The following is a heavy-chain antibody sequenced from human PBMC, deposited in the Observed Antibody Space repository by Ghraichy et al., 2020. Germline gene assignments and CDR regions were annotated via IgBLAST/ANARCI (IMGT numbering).Heavy chain of an antibody. CDR2: INSAGPGT. Sequence: SLRLSCAASGFTFSKFWMHWVRQGPGKGLVWVSRINSAGPGTSYADSVKGRFTISRDNAKNTVYLQMNSLRAEDTAVYYCASPELDYWGQGILVTVSS. CDR3: ASPELDY. V-gene: IGHV3-74*01. J-gene: IGHJ4*02. CDR1: GFTFSKFW.